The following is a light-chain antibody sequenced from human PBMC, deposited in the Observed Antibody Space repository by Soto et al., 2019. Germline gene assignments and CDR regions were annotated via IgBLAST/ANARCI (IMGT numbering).Light chain of an antibody. J-gene: IGKJ5*01. CDR3: QQYHKWPPIT. CDR1: QSVDGY. CDR2: GAS. Sequence: ELVTTQSPCTLSVSLGESDTLSCRASQSVDGYLAWYQQKPGQAPRLLIYGASTRATGVTARFRGGGSGTEFTLTISSLQSEDSAVYYCQQYHKWPPITLGQGTRLEIK. V-gene: IGKV3-15*01.